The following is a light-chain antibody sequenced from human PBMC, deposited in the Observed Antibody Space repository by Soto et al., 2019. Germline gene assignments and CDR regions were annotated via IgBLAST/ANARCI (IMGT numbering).Light chain of an antibody. Sequence: DIQLTQSPSFLSASVGDRVTITCRASLGISTYLAWYQQKPGKAPNLLIYAASTLQSGVPSRFSGSGSGTEFTLTISRLQPEDFATYYCQKVNTYTFGPGNKVDIK. V-gene: IGKV1-9*01. CDR1: LGISTY. CDR2: AAS. CDR3: QKVNTYT. J-gene: IGKJ3*01.